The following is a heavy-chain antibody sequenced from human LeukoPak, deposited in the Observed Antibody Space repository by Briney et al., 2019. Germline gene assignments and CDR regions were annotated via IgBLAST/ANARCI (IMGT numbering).Heavy chain of an antibody. CDR1: GYTFTGYY. J-gene: IGHJ4*02. V-gene: IGHV1-2*06. D-gene: IGHD3-22*01. CDR3: AREGHLSGYYFPDY. CDR2: ISPNSGGT. Sequence: ASVKVSCKASGYTFTGYYMHWVRQAPGQGLEWMGRISPNSGGTNYAQKFQGRVTMTRDTSISTAYMELSRLRSDDTAVYYCAREGHLSGYYFPDYWGQGTLVTVSS.